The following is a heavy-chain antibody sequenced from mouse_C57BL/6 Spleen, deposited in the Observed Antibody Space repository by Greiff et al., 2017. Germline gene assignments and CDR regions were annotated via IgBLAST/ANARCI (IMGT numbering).Heavy chain of an antibody. CDR1: GYTFTSYW. CDR2: IHPNSGST. J-gene: IGHJ4*01. CDR3: ARRERGGAMDY. V-gene: IGHV1-64*01. Sequence: QVQLKQPGAELVKPGASVKLSCKASGYTFTSYWMHWVKQRPGQGLEWIGMIHPNSGSTNYNEKFKSKATLTVDKSSSTAYMQLRSLTSEDSAVYYCARRERGGAMDYWGQGTSVTVSS.